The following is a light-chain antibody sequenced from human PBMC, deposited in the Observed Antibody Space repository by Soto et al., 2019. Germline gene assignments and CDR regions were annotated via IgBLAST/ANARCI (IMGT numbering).Light chain of an antibody. J-gene: IGKJ1*01. CDR2: GAS. CDR1: QSVGSDY. CDR3: QQRSNLPRT. V-gene: IGKV3-11*01. Sequence: EIVFSQSPGTLSLPTGERATLSCRASQSVGSDYLAWYQQKPGQAPRILIFGASGRATGIPARFSGSGSGTDFTLTISSLEPEDFAVYYCQQRSNLPRTFGQGTKVDIK.